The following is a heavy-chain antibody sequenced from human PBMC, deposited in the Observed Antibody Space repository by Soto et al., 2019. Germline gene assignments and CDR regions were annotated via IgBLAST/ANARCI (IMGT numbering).Heavy chain of an antibody. J-gene: IGHJ4*02. Sequence: GGSLRLSCSTSGFVFADYGLNWFRQAPGKGLEWVGFIRSVPYGGTTEYAASVKGRFTISVDVSKSIGYLQMNSLQTEDTAVYFCTRMDSGYAIFDDWGQGTLATVSS. CDR1: GFVFADYG. CDR2: IRSVPYGGTT. CDR3: TRMDSGYAIFDD. D-gene: IGHD5-12*01. V-gene: IGHV3-49*03.